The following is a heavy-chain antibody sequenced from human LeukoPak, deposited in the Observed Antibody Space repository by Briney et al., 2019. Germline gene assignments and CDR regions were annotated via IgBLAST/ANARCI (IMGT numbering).Heavy chain of an antibody. CDR3: ARDGSFLGTLHY. D-gene: IGHD2/OR15-2a*01. V-gene: IGHV3-48*02. CDR2: ISTSSGTI. CDR1: EFTVSSNH. J-gene: IGHJ4*02. Sequence: PGGSLRLSCAASEFTVSSNHMSWVRQAPGKGLEWVSYISTSSGTIYYADSVKGRFTISRDNAKNSLFLQMSSLRDEDTAVYYCARDGSFLGTLHYWGQGTLVTVSS.